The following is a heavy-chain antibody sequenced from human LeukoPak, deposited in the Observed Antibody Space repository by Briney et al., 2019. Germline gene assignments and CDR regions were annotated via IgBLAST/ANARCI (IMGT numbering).Heavy chain of an antibody. Sequence: SEPLSLPFAVYGGSFSGYYWSWIRQPPGKGVEWIGEINHRGSTNYNPSLKSRVTISVDTSKNHCSLRLNSVPAADTAVYYCARGKHHTNTFYYSYYMDVWGKGTTVTISS. D-gene: IGHD1-14*01. CDR1: GGSFSGYY. CDR2: INHRGST. CDR3: ARGKHHTNTFYYSYYMDV. V-gene: IGHV4-34*01. J-gene: IGHJ6*03.